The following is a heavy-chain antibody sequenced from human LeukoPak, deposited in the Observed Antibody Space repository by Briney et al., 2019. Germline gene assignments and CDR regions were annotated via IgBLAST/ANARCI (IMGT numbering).Heavy chain of an antibody. D-gene: IGHD6-13*01. Sequence: SETLSLTCTVSGGSISSYYWSWIRQPPGKGLEWIGYIYYSGSTNYNPSLKSRVTISVDTSKNQFSLKLSSVTAADTAVYYCAREGPPSSYSSSWFFDYWGQGTLVTVSS. CDR3: AREGPPSSYSSSWFFDY. J-gene: IGHJ4*02. CDR2: IYYSGST. V-gene: IGHV4-59*12. CDR1: GGSISSYY.